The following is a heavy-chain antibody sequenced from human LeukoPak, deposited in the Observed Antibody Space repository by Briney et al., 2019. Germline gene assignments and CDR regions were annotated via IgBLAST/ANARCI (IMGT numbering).Heavy chain of an antibody. CDR3: VRELVVGPAEYFQH. CDR1: GFTFSRNW. D-gene: IGHD2-8*02. J-gene: IGHJ1*01. Sequence: GGSLRLSCAASGFTFSRNWMSWVRQAPGKGPEWVANIKEDGTEKIYVDSVKGRFTISRDNAKNSLHLQMNSLKAEDMAMYYCVRELVVGPAEYFQHWGQGTLVTVSS. CDR2: IKEDGTEK. V-gene: IGHV3-7*01.